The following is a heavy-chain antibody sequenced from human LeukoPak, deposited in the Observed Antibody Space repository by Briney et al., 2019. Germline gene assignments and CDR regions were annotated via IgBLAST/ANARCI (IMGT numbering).Heavy chain of an antibody. CDR1: GFTFSSYS. CDR3: AYRYLDH. V-gene: IGHV3-21*01. CDR2: ISSSSSYI. D-gene: IGHD5-18*01. Sequence: PGGSLRLSCAASGFTFSSYSINWVHQAPGKGLEWVSSISSSSSYIYYADSVKGRFTISRDISKNTLFLQMNSLRADDTAVYYCAYRYLDHWGQGTLVTVSS. J-gene: IGHJ4*02.